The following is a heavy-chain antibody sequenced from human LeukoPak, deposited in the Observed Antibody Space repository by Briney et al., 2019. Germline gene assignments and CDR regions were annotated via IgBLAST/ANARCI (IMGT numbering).Heavy chain of an antibody. V-gene: IGHV3-23*01. CDR3: AKGATRYAGCAPGAYEY. CDR1: GFTFSNYA. D-gene: IGHD2-2*01. CDR2: IRGGGTAT. J-gene: IGHJ4*02. Sequence: PGGSLRLSCEASGFTFSNYAMSWVRQAPGKGLEWVSTIRGGGTATFYADSVKGRFTISRDNSKSILSLQMNSLRVEDTAVYYCAKGATRYAGCAPGAYEYWDQGALVTVSS.